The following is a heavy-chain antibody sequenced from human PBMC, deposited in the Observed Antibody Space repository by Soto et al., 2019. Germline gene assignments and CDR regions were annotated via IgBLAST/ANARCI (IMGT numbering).Heavy chain of an antibody. V-gene: IGHV1-69*08. Sequence: QVQLVQSGAEVKKPGSSVKVSCKASGGTFSSYTISWVRQAPGQGLEWMGRIIPILGIANYAQKFQGRVTITADKSTSTAYMELSSLRSEDTAVYYCARDPRGMRIQYFQHWGQGTLVTVSS. CDR1: GGTFSSYT. CDR2: IIPILGIA. J-gene: IGHJ1*01. D-gene: IGHD3-16*01. CDR3: ARDPRGMRIQYFQH.